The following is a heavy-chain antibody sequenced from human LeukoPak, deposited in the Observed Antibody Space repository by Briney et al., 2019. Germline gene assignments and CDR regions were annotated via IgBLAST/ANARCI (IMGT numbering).Heavy chain of an antibody. CDR3: ARDEDSSGYCDY. Sequence: GGSLRLSCAASGFTFSSYSMNWVRQAPGKGLEWVSSISSSSSYIYYADSVKGRFTISRDNAKNSLYLQMNSLRAEDTAVYYCARDEDSSGYCDYWGQRTLVTVSS. D-gene: IGHD3-22*01. CDR2: ISSSSSYI. J-gene: IGHJ4*02. CDR1: GFTFSSYS. V-gene: IGHV3-21*01.